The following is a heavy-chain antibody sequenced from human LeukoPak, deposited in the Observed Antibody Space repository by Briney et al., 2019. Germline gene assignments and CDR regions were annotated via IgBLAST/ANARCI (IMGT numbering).Heavy chain of an antibody. V-gene: IGHV4-39*07. J-gene: IGHJ5*02. CDR3: ARVGGVGATFDP. D-gene: IGHD1-26*01. Sequence: PSETLSLTCTVSGGSISSSSYYWGWIRQPPGKGLEWIGSIYYSGSTYYNPSLKSRVTISVDTSKNQFSLKLSSVTAADTAVYYCARVGGVGATFDPWGQGTLVTVSS. CDR2: IYYSGST. CDR1: GGSISSSSYY.